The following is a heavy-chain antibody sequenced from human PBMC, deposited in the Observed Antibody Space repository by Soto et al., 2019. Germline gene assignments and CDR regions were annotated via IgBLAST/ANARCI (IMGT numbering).Heavy chain of an antibody. Sequence: LSLTCNGSGYSISDYSWSWIRLPPGQGLAWIGYVRNTGSTNYKSSLKGRVTISLGASKNQFSLILSSEPAANTAVYYCARGEGISNDYWGQGTLVTVSS. CDR2: VRNTGST. J-gene: IGHJ4*02. D-gene: IGHD1-20*01. V-gene: IGHV4-59*01. CDR1: GYSISDYS. CDR3: ARGEGISNDY.